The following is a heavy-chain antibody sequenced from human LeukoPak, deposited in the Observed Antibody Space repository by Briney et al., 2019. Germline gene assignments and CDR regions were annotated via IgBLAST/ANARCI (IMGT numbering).Heavy chain of an antibody. CDR2: IYTSGST. D-gene: IGHD3-22*01. J-gene: IGHJ4*02. V-gene: IGHV4-4*07. Sequence: SETLSLTCTVSGGSISSYYWSWIRQPAGKGLEWIGRIYTSGSTNYNPSLKSRVTISVDTSKNQFSLKLSSVTAADTAVYYCARKTYYYDSSGYYSHYFDYWGQGTLVTVSS. CDR3: ARKTYYYDSSGYYSHYFDY. CDR1: GGSISSYY.